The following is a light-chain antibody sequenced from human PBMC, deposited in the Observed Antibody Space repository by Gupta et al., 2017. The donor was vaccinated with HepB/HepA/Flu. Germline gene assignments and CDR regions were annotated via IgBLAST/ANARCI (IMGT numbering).Light chain of an antibody. CDR3: AAWDNSLSAYV. J-gene: IGLJ1*01. Sequence: QPVLTQPPSASGTPGQRVAISCSGSSSNVGRDNVYWYRQLPGTAPKLLIYNDDRRPSVVPDRFSGSKSGTAASLSISGLRSEDDADYYCAAWDNSLSAYVFGTGTWVTVL. V-gene: IGLV1-47*02. CDR2: NDD. CDR1: SSNVGRDN.